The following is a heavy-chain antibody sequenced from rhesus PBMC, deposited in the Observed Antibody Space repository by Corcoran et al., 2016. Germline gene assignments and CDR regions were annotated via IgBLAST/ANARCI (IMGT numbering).Heavy chain of an antibody. CDR1: GGSISGYYL. Sequence: QVQLQESGPGVVKPSETLSLTCAVSGGSISGYYLWSWIRQPPGKGLDWIGYIYGGSCSTSYNPSLKSRVIISIDTSKNQFSLKLSSVTAADTAVYYCARDIAAAGIDYWGQGVLVTVSS. D-gene: IGHD6-25*01. CDR2: IYGGSCST. V-gene: IGHV4S7*01. CDR3: ARDIAAAGIDY. J-gene: IGHJ4*01.